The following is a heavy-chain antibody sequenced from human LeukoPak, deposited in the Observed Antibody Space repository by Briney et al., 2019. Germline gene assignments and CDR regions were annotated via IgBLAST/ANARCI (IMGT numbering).Heavy chain of an antibody. D-gene: IGHD3-22*01. CDR2: INPNSGGT. CDR1: GYTFTGYY. Sequence: ASVKVSCKASGYTFTGYYMHWVRQAPGQGLEWMGWINPNSGGTNYAQKFQGRVTMTRDTSSSTAYMELSRLRSDDTAVYYCARSITMIVVVIPGYWGQGTLVTVSS. V-gene: IGHV1-2*02. J-gene: IGHJ4*02. CDR3: ARSITMIVVVIPGY.